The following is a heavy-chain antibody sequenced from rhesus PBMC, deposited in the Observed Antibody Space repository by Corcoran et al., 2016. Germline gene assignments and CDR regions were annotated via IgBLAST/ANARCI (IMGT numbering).Heavy chain of an antibody. J-gene: IGHJ4*01. Sequence: QVQLQRSGPGLVEPSETLSLTCAVSGGSLRSRNWWSWRRPPRWKGVGWVGDIRGSSRNTYDNPSRKRRGSMSTETAKDQVARNLRSVSAGDTAGEYCVRHTCGRGVDYWGQGVLVTVSS. V-gene: IGHV4-65*01. CDR2: IRGSSRNT. CDR3: VRHTCGRGVDY. CDR1: GGSLRSRNW. D-gene: IGHD1-38*01.